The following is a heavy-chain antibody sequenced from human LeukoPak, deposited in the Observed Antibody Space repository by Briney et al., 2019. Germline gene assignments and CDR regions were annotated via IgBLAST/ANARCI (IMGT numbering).Heavy chain of an antibody. CDR2: IWYDGNNK. CDR3: AKDRLTGTAINDDAFDI. D-gene: IGHD1-7*01. J-gene: IGHJ3*02. CDR1: GFTFSIYG. V-gene: IGHV3-33*06. Sequence: SGGSVRLSCAASGFTFSIYGMHWVRQAPGKGLEWVAVIWYDGNNKYYADSVKGRFTIYRDNSKNTLYLQMNSLRAEDTAVYYCAKDRLTGTAINDDAFDIWGQGTMVTVSS.